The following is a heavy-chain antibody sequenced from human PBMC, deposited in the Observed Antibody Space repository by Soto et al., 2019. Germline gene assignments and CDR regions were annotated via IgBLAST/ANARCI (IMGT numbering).Heavy chain of an antibody. D-gene: IGHD2-2*01. V-gene: IGHV2-26*03. CDR3: APDGLGYCMSTSCNKDYYYGMDV. CDR2: IFSNDEK. Sequence: QVTLKEAGPVLVKPTETLTLTCTISGFSLSNASMAGSRIRQPPGKALEWLAHIFSNDEKSYSTSLKSRLTIFKDTSESQVVLTMTNMDPVDTATYYCAPDGLGYCMSTSCNKDYYYGMDVRGQGTTVTVSS. CDR1: GFSLSNASMA. J-gene: IGHJ6*02.